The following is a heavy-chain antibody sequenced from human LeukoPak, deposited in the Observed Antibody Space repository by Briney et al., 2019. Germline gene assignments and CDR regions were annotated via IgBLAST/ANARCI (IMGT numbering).Heavy chain of an antibody. J-gene: IGHJ5*02. CDR1: GFTFSTYG. CDR3: ARDMHLNWLDP. Sequence: PGRSLRLSCVASGFTFSTYGMHWVRQAPGKGLEWVAIIWNDGSNKYYVDSVKGRFTISRDNSKNTLYLQMNSLRAEDTAIYYCARDMHLNWLDPWGQGTRVTVSS. V-gene: IGHV3-33*01. D-gene: IGHD2-2*01. CDR2: IWNDGSNK.